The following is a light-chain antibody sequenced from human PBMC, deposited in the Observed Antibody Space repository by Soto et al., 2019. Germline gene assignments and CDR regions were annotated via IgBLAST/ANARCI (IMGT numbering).Light chain of an antibody. V-gene: IGKV1-12*01. CDR2: GAS. J-gene: IGKJ5*01. Sequence: DIQITQSPSTLSASVGDRVTITCRASQSISSWLAWYQQKAGKAPNLLIYGASNLHSGVPSRFSGSGSGTNFTLTISSLQPEDFATYYCQQANSFPITFGQGTRLEI. CDR3: QQANSFPIT. CDR1: QSISSW.